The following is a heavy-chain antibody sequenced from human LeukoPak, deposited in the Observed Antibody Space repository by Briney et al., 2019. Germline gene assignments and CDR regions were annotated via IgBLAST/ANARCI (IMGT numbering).Heavy chain of an antibody. V-gene: IGHV3-23*01. CDR2: ISSNSANT. CDR3: AKGEAVTTYLDY. D-gene: IGHD4-17*01. CDR1: GFTFDTYG. Sequence: GGSLRLSCAASGFTFDTYGMSWVRQAPGKGLEWVSSISSNSANTYYADSVKGRFTISRDNSKNTLYLQMNSLRAEDTAVYYCAKGEAVTTYLDYWGQGTLVTVSS. J-gene: IGHJ4*02.